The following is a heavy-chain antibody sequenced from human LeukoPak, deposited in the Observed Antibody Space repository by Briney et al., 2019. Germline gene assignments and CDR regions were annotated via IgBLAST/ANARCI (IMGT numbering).Heavy chain of an antibody. V-gene: IGHV1-2*02. J-gene: IGHJ5*02. CDR2: INPNSGGT. CDR1: GYTFTGYY. CDR3: ARAAAVAGRYNWFDP. Sequence: ASVKVSCKASGYTFTGYYMHWVRQAPGQGFEWMGWINPNSGGTNYAQKFQGRVTMTRDTSISTAYMELSRLRSDDTAVYYCARAAAVAGRYNWFDPWGQGTLVTVSS. D-gene: IGHD6-19*01.